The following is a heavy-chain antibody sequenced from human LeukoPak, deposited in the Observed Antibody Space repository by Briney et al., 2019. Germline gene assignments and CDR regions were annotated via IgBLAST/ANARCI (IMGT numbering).Heavy chain of an antibody. CDR3: ASGDGEGWHHY. V-gene: IGHV4-34*01. D-gene: IGHD3-10*01. CDR1: GGSFSDYY. Sequence: SETLSLTCVVYGGSFSDYYWSWVRQPPGKGLEWIGEIDHSGITNYNPSLKSRVSISVDTSKNQFSLNLSSVAAADTAVYYCASGDGEGWHHYWGQGTLVTVST. J-gene: IGHJ4*02. CDR2: IDHSGIT.